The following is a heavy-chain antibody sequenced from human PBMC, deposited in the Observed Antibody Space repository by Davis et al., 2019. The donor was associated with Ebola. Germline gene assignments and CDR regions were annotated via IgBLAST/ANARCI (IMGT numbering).Heavy chain of an antibody. CDR2: IRYDGSNK. J-gene: IGHJ5*02. CDR1: GFTFSSYG. D-gene: IGHD2-21*01. Sequence: GESLKISCAASGFTFSSYGMHWVRQAPGKGLEWVAFIRYDGSNKYYADSVKGRFTISRDNSKNTLYLQMNSLRAEDTAVYYCAKDPDCGGDCYSGYNWFDPWGQGTLVTVSS. CDR3: AKDPDCGGDCYSGYNWFDP. V-gene: IGHV3-30*02.